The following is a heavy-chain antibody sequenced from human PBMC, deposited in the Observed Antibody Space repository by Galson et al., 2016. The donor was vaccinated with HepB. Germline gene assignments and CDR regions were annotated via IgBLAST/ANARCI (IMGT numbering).Heavy chain of an antibody. J-gene: IGHJ3*02. D-gene: IGHD3-10*01. CDR1: GYSFTSHW. V-gene: IGHV5-51*01. CDR2: ICPGDSDT. Sequence: QSGAEVKKPGESLKISCKGSGYSFTSHWIAWVRQKPGKGLEWMGIICPGDSDTKYSPSFEGQVTTSVDKSISTAYLQWSSLKASDTAMYHCARGITGDLDALDIWGQGTMVTVSS. CDR3: ARGITGDLDALDI.